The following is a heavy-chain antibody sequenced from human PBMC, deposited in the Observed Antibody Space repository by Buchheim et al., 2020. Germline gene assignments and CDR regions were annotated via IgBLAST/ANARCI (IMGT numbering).Heavy chain of an antibody. CDR1: GFTFSSYG. J-gene: IGHJ6*02. CDR3: AKDLRDIVVVVAAIDYYYGMDV. CDR2: IWYDGSNK. D-gene: IGHD2-15*01. Sequence: QVQLVESGGGVVQPGRSLRLSCAASGFTFSSYGMHWVRQAPGKGLEWVAVIWYDGSNKYYADSVKGRFTISRDNSKNTLYLQMNSLRAEDTAVYYCAKDLRDIVVVVAAIDYYYGMDVWGQGTT. V-gene: IGHV3-33*06.